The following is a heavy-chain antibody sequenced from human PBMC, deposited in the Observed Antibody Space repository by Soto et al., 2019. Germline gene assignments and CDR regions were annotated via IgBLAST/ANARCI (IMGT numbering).Heavy chain of an antibody. CDR1: VYTFTSYG. CDR2: ISAYNGNT. D-gene: IGHD6-13*01. V-gene: IGHV1-18*01. Sequence: ASVKFSCKASVYTFTSYGISWVRQAPGQGLEWMGWISAYNGNTNYAQKLQGRVTMTTDTSTSTAYMELRSLRSDDTAVYYCARDSSSWSSPPSDWFDPWGQGTLVTVSS. CDR3: ARDSSSWSSPPSDWFDP. J-gene: IGHJ5*02.